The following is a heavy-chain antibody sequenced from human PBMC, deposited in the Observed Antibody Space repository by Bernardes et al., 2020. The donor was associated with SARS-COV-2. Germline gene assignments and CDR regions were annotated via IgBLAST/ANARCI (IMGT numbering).Heavy chain of an antibody. CDR3: ARATAPPGPRCRVDF. J-gene: IGHJ4*02. D-gene: IGHD2-2*01. V-gene: IGHV3-53*01. CDR1: GFTVSDDY. Sequence: GGSLRLSCAASGFTVSDDYMNWVRQAPGKGLEWVSIIYSGCSTYYADSVKGRFTISRDNSRNTVYLQMNSLTVEDTAMYYCARATAPPGPRCRVDFWGQGTLVNVSS. CDR2: IYSGCST.